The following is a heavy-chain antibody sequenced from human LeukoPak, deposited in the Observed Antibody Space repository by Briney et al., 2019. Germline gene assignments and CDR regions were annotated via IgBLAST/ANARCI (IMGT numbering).Heavy chain of an antibody. V-gene: IGHV4-59*01. CDR2: VHYTWNT. J-gene: IGHJ6*02. Sequence: PSETLSLTCSVSGGSIGSYHWSWIRQPPGKGLEWIGHVHYTWNTKYNPSLTGRVSISLDRSKNQFSLSLSSLTAADTAVYYCATVASKGGMDVWGRGTTVIVSS. CDR1: GGSIGSYH. CDR3: ATVASKGGMDV. D-gene: IGHD5/OR15-5a*01.